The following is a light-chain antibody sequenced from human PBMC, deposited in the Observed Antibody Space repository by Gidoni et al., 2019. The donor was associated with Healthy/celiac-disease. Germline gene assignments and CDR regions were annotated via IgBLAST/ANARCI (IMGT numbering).Light chain of an antibody. CDR2: AAS. J-gene: IGKJ2*01. CDR1: QGISSY. Sequence: DIQLTQSPSFLSASVGDRVTITCRASQGISSYLAWYQQKPGKAPKPLIDAASTLQRGVPSRFSGSGSGTEFTLTISSLQPEDFATYYCQQLNSYPPYTFGQGTKLEIK. CDR3: QQLNSYPPYT. V-gene: IGKV1-9*01.